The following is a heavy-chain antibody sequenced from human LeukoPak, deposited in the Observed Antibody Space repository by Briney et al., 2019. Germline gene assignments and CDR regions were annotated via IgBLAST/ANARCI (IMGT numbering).Heavy chain of an antibody. J-gene: IGHJ4*02. CDR1: GFSFSNYN. CDR3: ARVFRDYYFDY. CDR2: ITMSSSSI. Sequence: PGGSLRLSCAASGFSFSNYNMNWVRQAPGKGLEWVSSITMSSSSIYYADSVKGRFTISRDNAKNSVFLQMNSLRAEDTAVYYCARVFRDYYFDYWGQGALVTVSS. V-gene: IGHV3-21*01. D-gene: IGHD3-9*01.